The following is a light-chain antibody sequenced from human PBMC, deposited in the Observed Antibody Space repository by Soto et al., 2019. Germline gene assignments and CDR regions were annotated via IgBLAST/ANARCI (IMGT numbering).Light chain of an antibody. CDR1: SSDIGAYNS. J-gene: IGLJ2*01. V-gene: IGLV2-14*03. Sequence: QSALTQPASVSASPGQSITISCTGTSSDIGAYNSVSWYQQHQGEAPQLIIYDVSYRPSGISSRFSGSKSGNTASLNVSGLQAYDDADYYCASYTTGRIRVFGGGTKLTVL. CDR3: ASYTTGRIRV. CDR2: DVS.